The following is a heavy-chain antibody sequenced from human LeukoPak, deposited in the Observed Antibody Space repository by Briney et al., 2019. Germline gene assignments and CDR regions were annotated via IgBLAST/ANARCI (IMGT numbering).Heavy chain of an antibody. Sequence: SETLSLTCTVSGGSISSYYWSWVRQPPGKGLEWVGYIYYSGSTNYNPSLKSRVTISVDTSKNQFSLKLSSVTAADTAVYYCARENGGGESNYFDYWGQGTLVTVSS. CDR3: ARENGGGESNYFDY. CDR2: IYYSGST. V-gene: IGHV4-59*01. J-gene: IGHJ4*02. D-gene: IGHD4-23*01. CDR1: GGSISSYY.